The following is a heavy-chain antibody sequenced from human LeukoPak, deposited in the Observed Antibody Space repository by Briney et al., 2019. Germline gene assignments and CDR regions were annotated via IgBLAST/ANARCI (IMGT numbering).Heavy chain of an antibody. V-gene: IGHV1-58*02. CDR1: GVTFTSSA. D-gene: IGHD2-15*01. CDR2: IVVGSGNT. CDR3: AAAPLGYCSGGSCYPGAFDI. J-gene: IGHJ3*02. Sequence: SEKVSCKASGVTFTSSAMQWVRQARGQRLEWIGWIVVGSGNTNYAQKFQERVTITRDMSTSTAYMELSSLRSEDTAVYYCAAAPLGYCSGGSCYPGAFDIWAQGTMVTVSS.